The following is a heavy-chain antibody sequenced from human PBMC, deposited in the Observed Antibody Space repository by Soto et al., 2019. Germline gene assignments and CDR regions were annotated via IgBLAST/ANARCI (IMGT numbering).Heavy chain of an antibody. CDR1: GGTFSSHS. D-gene: IGHD2-21*02. CDR3: AREVGYGDFSAALLD. J-gene: IGHJ4*02. V-gene: IGHV1-69*01. CDR2: IITLFGTS. Sequence: VQLMQSGAEVKKPGSSVTGSCKASGGTFSSHSINWGRQAPGQGLEWMGGIITLFGTSNYAQNFQGSVTITADHSTSTAYMELNSLTSDDTAVYYCAREVGYGDFSAALLDWGQGTLVTVSS.